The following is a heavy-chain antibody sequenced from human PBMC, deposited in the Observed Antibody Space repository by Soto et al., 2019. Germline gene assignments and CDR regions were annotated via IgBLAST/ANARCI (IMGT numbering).Heavy chain of an antibody. CDR2: ISGSGGST. CDR1: GFTFSSYA. CDR3: AKRGRYCSSTSCYGGDY. D-gene: IGHD2-2*01. Sequence: GGSLRLSCAASGFTFSSYAMSWVRQAPGKGLEWVSAISGSGGSTYYADSVKGRLTISRDNSKNTLYLQMNSLRSEDTAVFYCAKRGRYCSSTSCYGGDYWGQGTLVTVSS. V-gene: IGHV3-23*01. J-gene: IGHJ4*02.